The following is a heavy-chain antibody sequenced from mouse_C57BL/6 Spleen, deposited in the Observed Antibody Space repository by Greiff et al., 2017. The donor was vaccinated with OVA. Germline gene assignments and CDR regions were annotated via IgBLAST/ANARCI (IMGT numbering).Heavy chain of an antibody. J-gene: IGHJ4*01. Sequence: QVQLQQPGAELVRPGSSVKLSCKASGYTFTSYWMDWVKQRPGQGLEWIGNIYPSDSETHYNQKFKDKATLTVDKSSSTAYMQLSSLTSEDSAVYYCARTTYSNHYAMDYWGQGTSVTVSS. CDR2: IYPSDSET. D-gene: IGHD2-5*01. CDR3: ARTTYSNHYAMDY. CDR1: GYTFTSYW. V-gene: IGHV1-61*01.